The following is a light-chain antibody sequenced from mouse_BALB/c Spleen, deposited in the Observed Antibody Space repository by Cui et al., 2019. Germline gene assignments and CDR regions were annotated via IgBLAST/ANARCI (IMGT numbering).Light chain of an antibody. CDR2: DTS. CDR3: QQWSSYPFT. Sequence: QIVLTQSLPILYASRGRKGTMAVVASSIISYMDWYQQKPGSPPKLLIYDTSNLASGVPVRFSGSGSGTSYSLTISRMEAEDAATYYCQQWSSYPFTFGSGTKLEIK. V-gene: IGKV4-55*01. J-gene: IGKJ4*01. CDR1: SIISY.